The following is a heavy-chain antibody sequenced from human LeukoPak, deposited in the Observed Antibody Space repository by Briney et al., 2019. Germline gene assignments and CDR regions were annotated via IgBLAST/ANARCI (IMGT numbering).Heavy chain of an antibody. Sequence: PGGSLRLSCAASGSTFSSYSMNWVRQAPGKGLEWVANIRHDGSETYYVDSLRGRFTISRDDAKNLVYLQMSSLRAEDTAIYYCARDETYDYESNGYLDFWGQGTVVTVSS. D-gene: IGHD3-22*01. CDR3: ARDETYDYESNGYLDF. CDR2: IRHDGSET. V-gene: IGHV3-7*01. CDR1: GSTFSSYS. J-gene: IGHJ4*02.